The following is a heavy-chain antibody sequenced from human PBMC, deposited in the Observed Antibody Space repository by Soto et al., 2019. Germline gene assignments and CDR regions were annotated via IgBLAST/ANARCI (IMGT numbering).Heavy chain of an antibody. CDR1: GVTFSSYS. CDR3: ARVIGGCYYDSSGYQGYFHY. Sequence: GASVKVSCKASGVTFSSYSITWVRQAPGQGLEWMGRIIPILGIANYAQKYKGRVTITADKSTSTAYMEMSSLRSEDTAVYYCARVIGGCYYDSSGYQGYFHYWG. CDR2: IIPILGIA. D-gene: IGHD3-22*01. J-gene: IGHJ1*01. V-gene: IGHV1-69*02.